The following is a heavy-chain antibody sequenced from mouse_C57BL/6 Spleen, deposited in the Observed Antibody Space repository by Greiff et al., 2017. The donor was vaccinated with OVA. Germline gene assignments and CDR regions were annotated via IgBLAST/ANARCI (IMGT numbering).Heavy chain of an antibody. J-gene: IGHJ3*01. CDR2: ISSGGSYT. CDR3: ARPIYDGTGFAY. Sequence: EVKLVESGGDLVKPGGSLKLSCAASGFTFSSYGMSWVRQTPGKRLEWVASISSGGSYTYYPDSVKGRFTISRDNAKNTLYLQMSSLKSEDTAMYYCARPIYDGTGFAYWGQGTLVTVSA. V-gene: IGHV5-6*01. CDR1: GFTFSSYG. D-gene: IGHD2-3*01.